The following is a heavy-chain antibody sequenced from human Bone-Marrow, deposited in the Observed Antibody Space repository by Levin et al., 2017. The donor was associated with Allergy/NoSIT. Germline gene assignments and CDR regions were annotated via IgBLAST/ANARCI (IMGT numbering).Heavy chain of an antibody. Sequence: GGSLRLSCAASGFTFSDHYMDWVRQAPGKGLEWVARVRNRANGYSTEYAASVKGRFTISRDDSKNSLYLQMNSLKTEDTAVYYCADPSFGSGSYLPWGQGTLVTVSS. CDR3: ADPSFGSGSYLP. CDR2: VRNRANGYST. V-gene: IGHV3-72*01. D-gene: IGHD3-10*01. CDR1: GFTFSDHY. J-gene: IGHJ5*02.